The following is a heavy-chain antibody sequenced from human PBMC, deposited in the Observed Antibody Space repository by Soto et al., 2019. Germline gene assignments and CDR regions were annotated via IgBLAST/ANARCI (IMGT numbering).Heavy chain of an antibody. Sequence: SSETLSLTCTVFGGSMSSSNWWNWVRQSPGKGLEWIGEAHHSGRTNYNPSLKSRVTISVDKSKNHFSLKLSSVTAADTAVYYCARSEATGLDYWGQGTLVTVPQ. CDR1: GGSMSSSNW. J-gene: IGHJ4*02. V-gene: IGHV4-4*02. D-gene: IGHD1-26*01. CDR3: ARSEATGLDY. CDR2: AHHSGRT.